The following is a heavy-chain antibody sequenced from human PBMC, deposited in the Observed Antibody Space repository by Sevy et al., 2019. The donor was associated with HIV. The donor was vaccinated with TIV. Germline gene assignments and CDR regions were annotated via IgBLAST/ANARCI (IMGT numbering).Heavy chain of an antibody. V-gene: IGHV1-8*01. D-gene: IGHD7-27*01. CDR1: GYTFTSFD. CDR2: MSPNSGNT. J-gene: IGHJ4*02. CDR3: ARGRLTGIGFDY. Sequence: RASVKVSCKASGYTFTSFDINWVRQATGQGLEWMGWMSPNSGNTGYAQKFQGRVTMTRNTSISTAYMELSSLRSEDTAVYYCARGRLTGIGFDYWGQGTLVTVSS.